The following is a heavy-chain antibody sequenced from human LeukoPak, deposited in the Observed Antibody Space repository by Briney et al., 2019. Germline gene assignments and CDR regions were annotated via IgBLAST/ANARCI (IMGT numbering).Heavy chain of an antibody. V-gene: IGHV1-18*01. Sequence: ASVKVSCKASGYTFTSYGISWVRQAPAQGLERMGWISAYNRNTNYAQKLQGSDTMTTDTSTSTAYMELRSLRPDDTAVYYCATIGYSSSSTTDYWGPGTLVTVSS. D-gene: IGHD6-6*01. J-gene: IGHJ4*02. CDR3: ATIGYSSSSTTDY. CDR1: GYTFTSYG. CDR2: ISAYNRNT.